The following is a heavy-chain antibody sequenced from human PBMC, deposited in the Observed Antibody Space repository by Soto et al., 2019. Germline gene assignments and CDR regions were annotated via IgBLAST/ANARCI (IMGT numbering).Heavy chain of an antibody. J-gene: IGHJ4*02. CDR3: AREFLFYGSGSYEDY. Sequence: PGGSLRLSCAASGFTFSSYWMSWVRQAPGKGLEWVANIKQDGSEKYYVDSVKGRFTISRDNAKSSLYLQMNSLRAEDTAVYYCAREFLFYGSGSYEDYWGQGTLVTVSS. CDR1: GFTFSSYW. D-gene: IGHD3-10*01. CDR2: IKQDGSEK. V-gene: IGHV3-7*01.